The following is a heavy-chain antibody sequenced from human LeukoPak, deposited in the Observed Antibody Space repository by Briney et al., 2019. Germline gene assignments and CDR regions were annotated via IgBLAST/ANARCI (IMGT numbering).Heavy chain of an antibody. CDR3: ARDGAEGEDSAFDV. CDR1: GFTLSDHL. J-gene: IGHJ3*01. V-gene: IGHV3-72*01. CDR2: SRSKSKKYTT. D-gene: IGHD2-21*01. Sequence: PGGSLRLSCAASGFTLSDHLMDWVRQAPGKGREWIGRSRSKSKKYTTEYAASVKGRFSISGDESRKSMFLQLNSLKTEDTAMYYCARDGAEGEDSAFDVWGQGKMVTVSS.